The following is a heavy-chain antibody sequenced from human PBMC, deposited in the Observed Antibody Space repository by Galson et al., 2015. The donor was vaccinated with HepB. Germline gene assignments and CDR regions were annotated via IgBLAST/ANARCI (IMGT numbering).Heavy chain of an antibody. CDR1: GFTFDDYT. V-gene: IGHV3-43*01. CDR2: ISWDGGST. Sequence: SLRLSCAASGFTFDDYTMHWVRQAPGKGLEWVSLISWDGGSTYYADSVKGRFTISRDNSKNSLYLQMNSLRTEDTALYYCAKDINVDTAMVGAFDIWGQGTMVTVSS. D-gene: IGHD5-18*01. CDR3: AKDINVDTAMVGAFDI. J-gene: IGHJ3*02.